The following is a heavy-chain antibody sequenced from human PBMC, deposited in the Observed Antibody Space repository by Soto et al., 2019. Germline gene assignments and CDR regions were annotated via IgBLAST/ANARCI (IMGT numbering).Heavy chain of an antibody. V-gene: IGHV5-51*01. J-gene: IGHJ3*01. D-gene: IGHD6-19*01. Sequence: GESLKISCKGSGYTFPNYWIGWVRQMPGKGLDWMGMIYPNDSDTRYSPSFQGQVTISTDKSITTAYLQWSSLKASDTAMYYCPAGYTTGLDAFDVWGQGTMVTVAS. CDR3: PAGYTTGLDAFDV. CDR2: IYPNDSDT. CDR1: GYTFPNYW.